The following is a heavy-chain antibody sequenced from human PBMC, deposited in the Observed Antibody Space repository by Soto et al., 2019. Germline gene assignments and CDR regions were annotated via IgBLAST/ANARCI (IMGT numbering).Heavy chain of an antibody. J-gene: IGHJ5*02. V-gene: IGHV4-31*03. D-gene: IGHD3-10*01. CDR1: GGSISSGGYY. Sequence: PSETLSLTCTVSGGSISSGGYYWSWIRQHPGKGLEWIGYIYYSGSTYYNPSLKSRVTISVDTSKNQFSLKLSSVTAADTAVYYCARGDVVGSGKNWFDPWGQGTLVTVSS. CDR3: ARGDVVGSGKNWFDP. CDR2: IYYSGST.